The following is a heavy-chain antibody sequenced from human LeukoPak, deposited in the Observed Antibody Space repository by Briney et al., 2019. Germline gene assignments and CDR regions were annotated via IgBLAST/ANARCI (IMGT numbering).Heavy chain of an antibody. CDR2: IIPIVGIA. CDR3: ARDGEMATIYFDY. J-gene: IGHJ4*02. V-gene: IGHV1-69*04. D-gene: IGHD5-24*01. Sequence: SVKVSCKASGGTFSSYALSWVRQAPGQGLEWMGTIIPIVGIANYAQKFQGRATTTADKSTSTAYMELSSLRSEDTAVYYCARDGEMATIYFDYWGQGTLVTVSS. CDR1: GGTFSSYA.